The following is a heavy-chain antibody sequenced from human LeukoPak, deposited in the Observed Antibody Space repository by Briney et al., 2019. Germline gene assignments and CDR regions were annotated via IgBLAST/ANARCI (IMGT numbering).Heavy chain of an antibody. Sequence: ASVKVSCKASGYTFTSYDINWVRQATGQGLEWMGWMNPNSGNTAYAQKFQGRVTMTRNTSISTAYMELSSLRSDDTAVYYCARDEYVLTSFDPWGQGTLVTVSS. V-gene: IGHV1-8*01. D-gene: IGHD3-16*01. J-gene: IGHJ5*02. CDR3: ARDEYVLTSFDP. CDR1: GYTFTSYD. CDR2: MNPNSGNT.